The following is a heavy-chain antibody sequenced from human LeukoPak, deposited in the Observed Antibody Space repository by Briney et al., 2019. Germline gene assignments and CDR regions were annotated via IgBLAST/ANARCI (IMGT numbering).Heavy chain of an antibody. CDR3: ARAFGELMYYFDY. V-gene: IGHV1-46*01. J-gene: IGHJ4*02. CDR1: GFTFSSYG. D-gene: IGHD3-10*01. Sequence: PGGSLRLSCAASGFTFSSYGMHWVRQAPGQGLEWMGIINPSGGSTSYAQKFQGRVTMTRDMSTSTVYMELSSLRSEDTAVYYCARAFGELMYYFDYWGQGTLVTVSS. CDR2: INPSGGST.